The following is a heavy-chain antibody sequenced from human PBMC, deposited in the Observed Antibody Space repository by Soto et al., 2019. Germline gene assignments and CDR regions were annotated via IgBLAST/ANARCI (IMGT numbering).Heavy chain of an antibody. J-gene: IGHJ6*02. Sequence: SVKVSCKASGGTFSSYAISWVRQAPGQGLEWMGGVIPIFGTANYAQKFQGRVTITADESTSTAYMELGSLRSEDTAVYYCARDMRGELPPYYYYYGMDVWGQGTTVTVSS. V-gene: IGHV1-69*13. D-gene: IGHD1-26*01. CDR2: VIPIFGTA. CDR3: ARDMRGELPPYYYYYGMDV. CDR1: GGTFSSYA.